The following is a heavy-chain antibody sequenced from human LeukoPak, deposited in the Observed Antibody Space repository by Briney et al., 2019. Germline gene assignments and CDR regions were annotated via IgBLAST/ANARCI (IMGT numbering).Heavy chain of an antibody. Sequence: ASVKVSCKTSGYSFTNYYMHWVRQAPGQGLEWMGIINPSGGSTNCAQKFQGRVTMTRDTSTTTVYMELTSLRSEDTAVYYCARDQGLTGYFDYWGQGTLVTVSS. CDR2: INPSGGST. J-gene: IGHJ4*02. V-gene: IGHV1-46*01. CDR3: ARDQGLTGYFDY. D-gene: IGHD3-9*01. CDR1: GYSFTNYY.